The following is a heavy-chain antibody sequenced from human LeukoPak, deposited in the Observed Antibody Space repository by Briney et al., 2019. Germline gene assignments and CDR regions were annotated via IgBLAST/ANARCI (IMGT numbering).Heavy chain of an antibody. CDR1: GGTFSSYA. J-gene: IGHJ4*02. CDR2: IIPIFGIA. D-gene: IGHD3-22*01. CDR3: ARVAEYDSSGYRFDY. V-gene: IGHV1-69*04. Sequence: ASVKVSFKASGGTFSSYAISWVRQAPGQGLEWMGRIIPIFGIANYAQKFQGRVTITAEKSTSTAYMELSSLRSEDTAVYYCARVAEYDSSGYRFDYWGQGTLVTVSS.